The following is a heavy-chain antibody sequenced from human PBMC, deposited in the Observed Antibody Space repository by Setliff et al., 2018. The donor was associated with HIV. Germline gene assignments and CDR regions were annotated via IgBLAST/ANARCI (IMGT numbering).Heavy chain of an antibody. CDR1: GFTFRKYD. CDR3: AKGGGGPSDRFDH. J-gene: IGHJ4*02. D-gene: IGHD1-26*01. CDR2: IGGSGAVT. V-gene: IGHV3-23*01. Sequence: HPGGSLRLSCAASGFTFRKYDMSWLRQAPGKGLEWVSSIGGSGAVTYYAASVKGRFTISRDNLKHILYLQMDNLRAEDTAVYYCAKGGGGPSDRFDHWGQGTLVTVSS.